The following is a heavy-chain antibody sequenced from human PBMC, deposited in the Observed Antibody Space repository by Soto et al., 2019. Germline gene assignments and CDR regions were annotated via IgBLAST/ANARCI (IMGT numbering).Heavy chain of an antibody. D-gene: IGHD3-10*01. CDR3: ARDFYGSGSWLLGY. CDR2: LSYSGST. CDR1: AGSISRGGYY. J-gene: IGHJ4*02. Sequence: SETLPLTWTVSAGSISRGGYYWSWILQATGQSLEWIRSLSYSGSTSHNPSIKSRVTISVDTSKNQFSLKLSSVTAADTAVYYCARDFYGSGSWLLGYWGQGALVTVSS. V-gene: IGHV4-30-4*01.